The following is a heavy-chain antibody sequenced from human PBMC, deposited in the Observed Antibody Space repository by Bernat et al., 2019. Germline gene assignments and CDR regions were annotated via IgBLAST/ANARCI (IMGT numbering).Heavy chain of an antibody. Sequence: QVQLAQSGAEVKKPGSSVKVSCKASGGTFSSYTISWVRQAPGQGLEWMGRIIPILGIANYAQKFQGRVTITADKSTSTAYLELSSLRSEDTAVYYCAGGYAKRPFDYWGQGTLVTVSS. J-gene: IGHJ4*02. V-gene: IGHV1-69*02. CDR1: GGTFSSYT. D-gene: IGHD2-15*01. CDR3: AGGYAKRPFDY. CDR2: IIPILGIA.